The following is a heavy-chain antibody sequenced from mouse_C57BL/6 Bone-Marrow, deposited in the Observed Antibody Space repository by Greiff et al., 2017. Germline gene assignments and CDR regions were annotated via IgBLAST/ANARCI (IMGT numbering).Heavy chain of an antibody. J-gene: IGHJ1*03. V-gene: IGHV5-6*01. CDR3: ARRPERYGSSYGYWYFDV. Sequence: EVQLVESGGDLVKPGGSLKLSCAASGFTFSSYGMSWVRQTPDKRLEWVATISSGGSYTYYPDSVKGRFTISRDNAKNTLYLQMSSLKSEDTAMYYCARRPERYGSSYGYWYFDVWGTGTTGTVSS. CDR1: GFTFSSYG. D-gene: IGHD1-1*01. CDR2: ISSGGSYT.